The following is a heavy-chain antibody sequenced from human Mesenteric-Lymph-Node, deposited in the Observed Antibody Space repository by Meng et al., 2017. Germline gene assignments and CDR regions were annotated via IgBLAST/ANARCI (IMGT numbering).Heavy chain of an antibody. CDR2: IIPIFGPT. Sequence: QVQVGQSGAEVKKPGSSVKVSCKASGGTFSSDAMSWVRQAPGQGLEWMGGIIPIFGPTHYAQKFQGRVTITADESTRTAYMELSGLRSEDTALYYCARGAVVATTYYFNYWGQGSLVTVSS. CDR3: ARGAVVATTYYFNY. D-gene: IGHD2-15*01. CDR1: GGTFSSDA. J-gene: IGHJ4*02. V-gene: IGHV1-69*01.